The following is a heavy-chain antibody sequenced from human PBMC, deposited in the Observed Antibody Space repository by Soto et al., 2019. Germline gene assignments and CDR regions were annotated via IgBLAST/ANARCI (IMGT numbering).Heavy chain of an antibody. CDR2: ISGSGGST. Sequence: EVQLLESGGGLVQPGGSLRLSCAASGFTFSSYAMSWVRQAPGKGLEWVSAISGSGGSTYYADSVKGLFTISRDNSKNTLYLQMNSLRAEDTAVYYCARVTNGVWVGYYGMDVWGQGTTVTVSS. CDR3: ARVTNGVWVGYYGMDV. CDR1: GFTFSSYA. J-gene: IGHJ6*02. D-gene: IGHD2-8*01. V-gene: IGHV3-23*01.